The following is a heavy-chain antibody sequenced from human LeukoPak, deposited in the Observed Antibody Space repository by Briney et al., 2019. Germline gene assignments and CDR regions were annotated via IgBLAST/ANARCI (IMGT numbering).Heavy chain of an antibody. CDR2: IIPILGIA. CDR1: GGTFSSYA. Sequence: ASVKVSCKASGGTFSSYAISWVRQAPGQGLEWMGRIIPILGIADYAQKFQGRVTITADKSTSTAYMELSSLRSEDTAVYYCASPPDNTVAGLDYWGQGTLVTVSS. D-gene: IGHD6-19*01. V-gene: IGHV1-69*04. CDR3: ASPPDNTVAGLDY. J-gene: IGHJ4*02.